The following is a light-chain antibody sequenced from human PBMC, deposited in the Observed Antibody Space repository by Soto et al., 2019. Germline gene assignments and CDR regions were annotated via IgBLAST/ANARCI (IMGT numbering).Light chain of an antibody. J-gene: IGKJ2*01. CDR2: GAS. V-gene: IGKV1-39*01. CDR1: QSIRSY. Sequence: DIQMTQSPSSLSASVGDRVTITCRASQSIRSYLNWYHQKPGKTPQLVIYGASNLQSGAPSRFTGSGSGTHFTLTISSLQPEDFATYYCQQSYTTPYTFGQGTKLEIK. CDR3: QQSYTTPYT.